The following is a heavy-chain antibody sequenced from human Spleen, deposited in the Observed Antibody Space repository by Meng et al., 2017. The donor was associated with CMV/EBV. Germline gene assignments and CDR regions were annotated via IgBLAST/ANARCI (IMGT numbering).Heavy chain of an antibody. V-gene: IGHV1-18*01. CDR2: ISVRNGDT. CDR1: GYSVTSFG. CDR3: ARGQGYY. D-gene: IGHD2-15*01. J-gene: IGHJ4*02. Sequence: VKVSCKTSGYSVTSFGSSRVRQAPGQGLEYMGWISVRNGDTNFAQKFQGRVTLTTYTATKTAYMELRNLRSDDTAMYYCARGQGYYWGQGTLVTVSS.